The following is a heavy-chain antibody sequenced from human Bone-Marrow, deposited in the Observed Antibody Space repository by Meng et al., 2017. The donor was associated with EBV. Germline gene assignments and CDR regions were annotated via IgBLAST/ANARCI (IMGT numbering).Heavy chain of an antibody. CDR3: ARTKTQSIAVAGWDNFDY. D-gene: IGHD6-19*01. J-gene: IGHJ4*02. CDR2: IIPIFGTA. CDR1: GGTFSSYA. V-gene: IGHV1-69*01. Sequence: QVQLVQSGAAVKKPGSSVKVSCKASGGTFSSYAISWVRQAPGQGLEWMGGIIPIFGTANYAQKFQGRVTITADESTSTAYMELSSLRSEDTAVYYCARTKTQSIAVAGWDNFDYWGQGTLVTVSS.